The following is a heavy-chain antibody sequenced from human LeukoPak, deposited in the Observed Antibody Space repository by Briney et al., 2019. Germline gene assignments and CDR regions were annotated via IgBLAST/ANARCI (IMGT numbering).Heavy chain of an antibody. CDR1: GGSISIYD. J-gene: IGHJ4*02. CDR3: ARSDCTSGVCYSFDF. CDR2: FYSGST. Sequence: SETLSLTCTVSGGSISIYDWSWIRQPPGKGLEWIGYFYSGSTSYNVSLKSRVTISVDTSKNQVSLKLSSVTAADTAVYYCARSDCTSGVCYSFDFWGQGTLVSVSS. V-gene: IGHV4-59*08. D-gene: IGHD2-8*01.